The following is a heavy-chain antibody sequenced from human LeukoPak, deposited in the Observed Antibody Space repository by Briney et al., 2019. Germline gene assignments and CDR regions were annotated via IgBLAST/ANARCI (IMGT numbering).Heavy chain of an antibody. Sequence: GGSLRLSCAASGFTFSSYAMHWVRQAPGKGPEWVAVISYDGSNKYYADSVKGRFTISRDNSKNTLYLQMNSLRAEDTAVYYCARGTGGPGYWGQGTLVTVSS. D-gene: IGHD1-14*01. CDR3: ARGTGGPGY. CDR2: ISYDGSNK. CDR1: GFTFSSYA. V-gene: IGHV3-30-3*01. J-gene: IGHJ4*02.